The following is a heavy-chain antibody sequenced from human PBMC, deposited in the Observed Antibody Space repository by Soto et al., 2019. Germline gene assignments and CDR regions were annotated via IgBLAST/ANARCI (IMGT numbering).Heavy chain of an antibody. CDR1: GFTFRNYW. V-gene: IGHV3-7*03. D-gene: IGHD3-10*01. Sequence: RGSLRLSCVASGFTFRNYWMNWFRQAPGKGLEWVVNIGQDGSEKYYVDSVKGRFTVSRDNAKNSLYLQMDSLRAEDTAVYYCARGTPTPGIDDCGQGTLVTVAS. CDR3: ARGTPTPGIDD. CDR2: IGQDGSEK. J-gene: IGHJ4*02.